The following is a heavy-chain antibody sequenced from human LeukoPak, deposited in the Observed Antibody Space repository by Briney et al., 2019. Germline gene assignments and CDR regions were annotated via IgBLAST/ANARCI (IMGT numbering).Heavy chain of an antibody. V-gene: IGHV1-2*02. CDR1: GYTFTGYY. Sequence: ASVKVSCKASGYTFTGYYMHWVRQAPGQGLEWMGWINPNSGGTNYAQKFQGRVTMTRDTSISTVYMELSRLRSDDTAVYFCARGDYGDYDYYFDYWGQGTLVTVSS. J-gene: IGHJ4*02. CDR2: INPNSGGT. CDR3: ARGDYGDYDYYFDY. D-gene: IGHD4-17*01.